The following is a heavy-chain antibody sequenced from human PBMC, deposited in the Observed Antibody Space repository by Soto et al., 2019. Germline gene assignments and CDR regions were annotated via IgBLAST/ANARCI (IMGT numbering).Heavy chain of an antibody. Sequence: QVQLVESGGGVVQPGRSLRLSCAASGFTFSSYGMHWVRQAPGKGLEWVAVISYDGSNKYYADSVKGRFTISRDNSKNTLYLQMNSLRAEDTAVYYCAKVIQGYYYMDVWGKGTTVTVSS. V-gene: IGHV3-30*18. CDR3: AKVIQGYYYMDV. J-gene: IGHJ6*03. CDR1: GFTFSSYG. CDR2: ISYDGSNK.